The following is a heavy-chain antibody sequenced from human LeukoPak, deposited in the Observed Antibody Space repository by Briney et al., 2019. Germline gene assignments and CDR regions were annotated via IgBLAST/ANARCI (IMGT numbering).Heavy chain of an antibody. CDR2: ISGDGGST. J-gene: IGHJ6*03. CDR3: AKDGSSSWYNYYYYYMDV. D-gene: IGHD6-13*01. Sequence: PGGSLRLSCAASGFTFDDYAMHWVRQAPGKGLEWVSLISGDGGSTYYADSVKGRFTISRDNSKNSLYLQMDSLRTEDTALYYCAKDGSSSWYNYYYYYMDVWGKGTTVTVSS. V-gene: IGHV3-43*02. CDR1: GFTFDDYA.